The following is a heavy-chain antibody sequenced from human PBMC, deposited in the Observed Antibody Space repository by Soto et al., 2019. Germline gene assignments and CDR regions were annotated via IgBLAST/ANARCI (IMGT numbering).Heavy chain of an antibody. D-gene: IGHD2-2*02. CDR2: ISSRSDI. CDR1: GFTFSTYS. V-gene: IGHV3-21*01. Sequence: GGSLRLSCVGSGFTFSTYSINWVRQAPGKGLEWVSSISSRSDIYYADSVKGRFTISRDNAKNSVSLQMNSLRAEDTAIYYCAREYTAWPLAYGLDVWGQGTTVTVSS. CDR3: AREYTAWPLAYGLDV. J-gene: IGHJ6*02.